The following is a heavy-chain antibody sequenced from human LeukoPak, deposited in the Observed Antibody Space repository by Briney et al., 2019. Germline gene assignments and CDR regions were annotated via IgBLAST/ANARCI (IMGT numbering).Heavy chain of an antibody. CDR1: GYSISNGYY. D-gene: IGHD3-22*01. V-gene: IGHV4-38-2*02. CDR3: ARGGSSTMIAGTD. J-gene: IGHJ4*02. CDR2: VSHRGST. Sequence: ASETLSLTCSVSGYSISNGYYWVWIRQTPGKGLEWIASVSHRGSTYYNPSLKSRVSISIDTSKNQFSLKVDSVTAADTAVYFCARGGSSTMIAGTDWGQGALVTVSS.